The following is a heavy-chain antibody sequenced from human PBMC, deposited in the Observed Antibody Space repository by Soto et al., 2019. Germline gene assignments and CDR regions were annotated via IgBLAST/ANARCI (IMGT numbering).Heavy chain of an antibody. Sequence: PGESLKISCKGSGYSFTSYWIGWVRQMPGKGLEWMGIIYPGDSDTRYSPSFQGQVTISADKSISTAYLQWSSLKASDTAMYYCARTGAVARMLYYFDYWGQGTLVTVSS. V-gene: IGHV5-51*01. CDR1: GYSFTSYW. CDR2: IYPGDSDT. CDR3: ARTGAVARMLYYFDY. D-gene: IGHD6-19*01. J-gene: IGHJ4*02.